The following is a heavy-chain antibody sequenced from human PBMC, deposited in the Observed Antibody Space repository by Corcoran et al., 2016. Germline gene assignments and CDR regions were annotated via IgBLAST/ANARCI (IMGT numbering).Heavy chain of an antibody. Sequence: EVQLVESGGVVVQPGGSLRLSCAASGFTFDDYAMHWVRQAPGKGLEWVSLISWDGGSTYYADSVKGRFTISRENSKNYLYMQMNSLRAEDTFLYYCAKDRVATIFDRNYYYYCRDVWGQGTTVTVSS. J-gene: IGHJ6*02. CDR1: GFTFDDYA. CDR2: ISWDGGST. CDR3: AKDRVATIFDRNYYYYCRDV. D-gene: IGHD5-12*01. V-gene: IGHV3-43D*03.